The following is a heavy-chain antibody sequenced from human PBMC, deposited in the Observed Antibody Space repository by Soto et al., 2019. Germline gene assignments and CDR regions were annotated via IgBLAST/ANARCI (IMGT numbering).Heavy chain of an antibody. CDR2: ISAYNGNT. CDR1: GYSFTNYG. Sequence: ASVKVSCKASGYSFTNYGISWVRQDTRQGLEWMGWISAYNGNTKYAQKLQGRVTMTTDTSTSTAYMELRSLRSDDTAVYYCARGVGSGSYYNQYNWFDPWGQGTLVTVSS. CDR3: ARGVGSGSYYNQYNWFDP. J-gene: IGHJ5*02. D-gene: IGHD3-10*01. V-gene: IGHV1-18*01.